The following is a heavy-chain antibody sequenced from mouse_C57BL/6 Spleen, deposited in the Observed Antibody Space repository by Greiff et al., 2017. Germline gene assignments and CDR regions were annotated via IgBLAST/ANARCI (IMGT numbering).Heavy chain of an antibody. D-gene: IGHD2-3*01. CDR3: ASPGGLLRPYWYFDV. J-gene: IGHJ1*03. CDR1: GYTFTSYW. V-gene: IGHV1-72*01. CDR2: IDPNSGGT. Sequence: QVQLQQPGAELVKPGASVKLSCKASGYTFTSYWMHWVKQRPGRGLEWIGRIDPNSGGTKYNEKFKSKATLTVDKPSSTAYMQLSSLTSEDSAVYYCASPGGLLRPYWYFDVWGTGTTVTVSS.